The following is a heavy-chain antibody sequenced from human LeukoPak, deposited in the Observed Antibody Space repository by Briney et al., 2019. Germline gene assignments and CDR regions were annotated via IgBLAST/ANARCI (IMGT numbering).Heavy chain of an antibody. CDR1: GFTFSSYG. Sequence: GGSLRLSCAAPGFTFSSYGMHWVRQAPGKGLEWVAFIRYDGSNKYYADSVKGRLTISRDNSKNTLYLQMNSLRAEDTAVYYCAKDRDSSGWYYFDYWGQGTLVTVSS. J-gene: IGHJ4*02. D-gene: IGHD6-19*01. V-gene: IGHV3-30*02. CDR3: AKDRDSSGWYYFDY. CDR2: IRYDGSNK.